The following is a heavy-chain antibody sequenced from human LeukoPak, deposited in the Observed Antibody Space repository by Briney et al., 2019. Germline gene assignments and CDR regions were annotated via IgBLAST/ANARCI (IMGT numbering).Heavy chain of an antibody. V-gene: IGHV4-59*02. CDR1: GASVTTYY. Sequence: SETLSLTCTVSGASVTTYYWSWIRQPTGKGPEWIANVDSSATTYYNPSLRSRVTISIDTSKNQFSLRLTSVTTADTAVYYCARDIRAVGATLYFDYWGQGTLLTVSS. D-gene: IGHD1-26*01. CDR2: VDSSATT. J-gene: IGHJ4*02. CDR3: ARDIRAVGATLYFDY.